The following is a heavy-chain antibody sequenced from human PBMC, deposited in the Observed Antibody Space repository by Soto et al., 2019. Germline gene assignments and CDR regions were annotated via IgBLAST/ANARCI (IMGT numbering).Heavy chain of an antibody. V-gene: IGHV3-21*01. CDR3: VRAAVAGKNWFDP. CDR1: GFTFSSYS. CDR2: ISSSSSYI. Sequence: KPGGSLRLSCAASGFTFSSYSMNWVRQAPGKGLEWVSSISSSSSYIYYADSVKGRFTISRDNAKNSLYLQMNSLRAEDTAVYYCVRAAVAGKNWFDPWGQGTLVTVSS. D-gene: IGHD6-19*01. J-gene: IGHJ5*02.